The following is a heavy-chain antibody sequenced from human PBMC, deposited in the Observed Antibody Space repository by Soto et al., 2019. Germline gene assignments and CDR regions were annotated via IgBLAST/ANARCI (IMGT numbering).Heavy chain of an antibody. J-gene: IGHJ4*02. D-gene: IGHD5-12*01. CDR2: ISGSGSTI. V-gene: IGHV3-23*01. Sequence: EVQLLESGGDLVQPGGSLRLSCTASGFSFFSYAMNWVRQAPGKGLEWVSIISGSGSTIYYADSVKGRFTISRDNSKSTLYLQMNDLRAEDTAVYYCAKCPLRVASVPYPDYWGQGTLVSVSS. CDR1: GFSFFSYA. CDR3: AKCPLRVASVPYPDY.